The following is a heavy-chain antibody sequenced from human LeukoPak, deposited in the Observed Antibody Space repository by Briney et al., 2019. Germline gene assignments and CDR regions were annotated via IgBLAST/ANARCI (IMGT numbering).Heavy chain of an antibody. J-gene: IGHJ6*02. CDR3: ARVGVDSSGYYRPNYYYYYGMGV. CDR2: IIPIVGIA. D-gene: IGHD3-22*01. V-gene: IGHV1-69*02. Sequence: SVKVSCKASGGTFSSYTISWVRHAPGQGLGWMGRIIPIVGIANYAQKFQGRVTITADKSTSTAYMELSSLRSEDTAVYYCARVGVDSSGYYRPNYYYYYGMGVWGQGTTVTVSS. CDR1: GGTFSSYT.